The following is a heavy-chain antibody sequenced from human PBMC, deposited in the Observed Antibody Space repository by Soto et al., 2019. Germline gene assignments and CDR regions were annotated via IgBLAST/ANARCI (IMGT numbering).Heavy chain of an antibody. V-gene: IGHV1-69*04. CDR2: IIPILGIA. CDR1: GGTFSSYT. Sequence: GASVKVSCKASGGTFSSYTISWVRQAPGQGLEWMGRIIPILGIANYAQKFQGRVTITADKSTSTAYMELSSLRSEDTAVYYCARETVVMITLGGVIVKTAFGYYYYMDVWGKGTTVTVS. CDR3: ARETVVMITLGGVIVKTAFGYYYYMDV. J-gene: IGHJ6*03. D-gene: IGHD3-16*02.